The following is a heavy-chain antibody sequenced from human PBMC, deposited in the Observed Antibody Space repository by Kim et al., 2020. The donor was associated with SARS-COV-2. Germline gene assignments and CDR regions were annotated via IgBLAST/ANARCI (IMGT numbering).Heavy chain of an antibody. J-gene: IGHJ6*02. D-gene: IGHD3-22*01. CDR1: GFSLSDYY. CDR2: ISNIGSNT. Sequence: GGSLRLSCTASGFSLSDYYMSWVRQAPGKGLQWVSYISNIGSNTYYADSVKGRFTISRDNAKRSVHLQMNSLRAEDTAVYYCARTLFDYYDSSRMEVWGQGTTVTVSS. CDR3: ARTLFDYYDSSRMEV. V-gene: IGHV3-11*01.